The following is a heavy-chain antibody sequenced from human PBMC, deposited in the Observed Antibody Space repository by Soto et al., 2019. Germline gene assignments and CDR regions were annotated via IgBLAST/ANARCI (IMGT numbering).Heavy chain of an antibody. CDR1: GYTFTTYD. CDR2: MDPNSGST. J-gene: IGHJ6*02. Sequence: QAQLVQSGAEVRKPGASVKVSCKASGYTFTTYDINWVRQAPGQGLEWLGWMDPNSGSTGYAQNFQGRITMTRNISRNTAHMELSSLQSEDTAVYYCARERKFDFWRKGLDVWGQGTTVTASS. D-gene: IGHD3-3*01. CDR3: ARERKFDFWRKGLDV. V-gene: IGHV1-8*01.